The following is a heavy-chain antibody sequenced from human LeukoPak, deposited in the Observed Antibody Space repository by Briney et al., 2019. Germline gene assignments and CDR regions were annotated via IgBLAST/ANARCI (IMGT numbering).Heavy chain of an antibody. D-gene: IGHD2-15*01. CDR3: ARKEVAAALN. V-gene: IGHV1-2*02. J-gene: IGHJ4*02. CDR2: INPNSGGT. CDR1: GYTFTDYY. Sequence: ASVKVSCKTSGYTFTDYYIHWVRQAPGQGLEWMGWINPNSGGTDFAQKFLGRVTMTRDTSISTAYMELSGLRSDDTAVYYCARKEVAAALNWGQGTLVTVSS.